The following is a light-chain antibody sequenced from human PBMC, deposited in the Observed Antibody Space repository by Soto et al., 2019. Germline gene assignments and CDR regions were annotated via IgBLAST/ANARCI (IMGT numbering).Light chain of an antibody. CDR3: RSFTGRNSYV. Sequence: QSALTQPASVSGSPGQSITISCTGTSSDVGAYNYFSWYQQHPGKVTTLMIYDVSARPSGVSNRFSGSKAGNTASLTISGLQAENEADTYCRSFTGRNSYVFGTGTKLTVL. CDR1: SSDVGAYNY. J-gene: IGLJ1*01. V-gene: IGLV2-14*03. CDR2: DVS.